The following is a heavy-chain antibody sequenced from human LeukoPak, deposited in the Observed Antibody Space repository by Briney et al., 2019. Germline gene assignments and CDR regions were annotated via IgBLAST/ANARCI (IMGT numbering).Heavy chain of an antibody. Sequence: SETLSLTCTVSGGSISSDYWSWIRQPPGKGLEWIGYIYSSGSTNYNPSLESRVTMSVDASKNQFSLKLRSVTAGDTAVYYCARIDIVVEPAVMWGWFDPWGQGTLVTVSS. V-gene: IGHV4-59*08. CDR3: ARIDIVVEPAVMWGWFDP. CDR2: IYSSGST. J-gene: IGHJ5*02. CDR1: GGSISSDY. D-gene: IGHD2-2*01.